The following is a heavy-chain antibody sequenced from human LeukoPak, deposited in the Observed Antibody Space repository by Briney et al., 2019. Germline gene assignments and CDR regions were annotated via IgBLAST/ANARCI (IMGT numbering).Heavy chain of an antibody. CDR3: ARVGDYGDYVLDY. Sequence: GGSLRLSCAASGFTFRSYWMHWVRQAPGEGLVWVSRINPDGSRTDYADSVKGRFTISRDNTKNTVDLQMNSLRAEDTAVYYCARVGDYGDYVLDYWGQGTLVTVSS. CDR2: INPDGSRT. D-gene: IGHD4-17*01. J-gene: IGHJ4*02. V-gene: IGHV3-74*01. CDR1: GFTFRSYW.